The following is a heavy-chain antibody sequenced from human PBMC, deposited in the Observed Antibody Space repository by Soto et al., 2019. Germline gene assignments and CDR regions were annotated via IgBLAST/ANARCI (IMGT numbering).Heavy chain of an antibody. J-gene: IGHJ4*02. D-gene: IGHD3-9*01. CDR3: ATALRFVDYLLKR. CDR2: ITGASGDT. Sequence: ASVKVSCKASGYTLTTYPLHWVRQAPGQSLEWMGYITGASGDTRYSQKFHDRVTITRDTSANTAYLELNSLTSEDTAVYYCATALRFVDYLLKRWGQGTLVTVSS. CDR1: GYTLTTYP. V-gene: IGHV1-3*01.